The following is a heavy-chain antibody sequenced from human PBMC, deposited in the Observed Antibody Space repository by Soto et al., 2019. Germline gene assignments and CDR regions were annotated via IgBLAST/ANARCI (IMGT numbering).Heavy chain of an antibody. D-gene: IGHD3-10*01. CDR3: ARARYYGSGTYYCDY. Sequence: GGSLRLSCAGSGFTFTYYYMSWIRQAPGKGLECVSYISSSGSTMYYADSVKGRFTISRDNAKNSLYLQMNSLRAEDTAVYYCARARYYGSGTYYCDYWGQGNLVTVSS. CDR2: ISSSGSTM. V-gene: IGHV3-11*01. J-gene: IGHJ4*02. CDR1: GFTFTYYY.